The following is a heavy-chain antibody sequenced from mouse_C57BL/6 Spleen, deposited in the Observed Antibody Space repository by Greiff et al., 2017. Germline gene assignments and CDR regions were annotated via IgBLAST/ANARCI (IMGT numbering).Heavy chain of an antibody. V-gene: IGHV10-1*01. Sequence: EVQLVESGGGLVQPKGSLKLSCAASGFSFNTYAMNWVRQAPGQGLEWVARIRSKSNNYATYYADSVKDRFTISRDDSESMLYLQMNNLKTEDTAVYYCVRHENAMDYWGQGTSVTVSS. J-gene: IGHJ4*01. CDR3: VRHENAMDY. CDR2: IRSKSNNYAT. CDR1: GFSFNTYA.